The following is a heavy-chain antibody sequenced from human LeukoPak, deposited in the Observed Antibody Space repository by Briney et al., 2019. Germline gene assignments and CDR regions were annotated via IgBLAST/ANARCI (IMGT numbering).Heavy chain of an antibody. CDR3: VVVVEPPDSDGFDV. V-gene: IGHV3-74*01. CDR2: INADGSTA. D-gene: IGHD1-14*01. Sequence: GGSLRLSCAASGFTVSSNYMSWVRQAPGKGLVWVSLINADGSTATYADSVKGRFTISRDNARNTLSLQMNSLTIEDTAVYYCVVVVEPPDSDGFDVWGQGTMITVSS. CDR1: GFTVSSNY. J-gene: IGHJ3*01.